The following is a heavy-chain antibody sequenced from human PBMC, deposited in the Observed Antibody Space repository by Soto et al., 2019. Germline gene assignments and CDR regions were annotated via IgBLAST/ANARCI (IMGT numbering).Heavy chain of an antibody. D-gene: IGHD4-17*01. CDR1: GGSISSGGYY. Sequence: PSETLSLTCTVSGGSISSGGYYWSWIRQHPGKGLEWIGYIYYSGSTYYNPSLKSRVTISVDTSKNQFSLKLSSVTAADTAVYYCAREGATVTTLGAFDIWGQGTTVTVSS. V-gene: IGHV4-31*03. CDR2: IYYSGST. CDR3: AREGATVTTLGAFDI. J-gene: IGHJ3*02.